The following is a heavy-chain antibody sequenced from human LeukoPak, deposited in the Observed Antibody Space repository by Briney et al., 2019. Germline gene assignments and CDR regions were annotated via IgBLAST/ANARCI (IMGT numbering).Heavy chain of an antibody. CDR1: GYTFTGYY. J-gene: IGHJ4*02. CDR2: INPNSGGT. Sequence: ASVKVSCKASGYTFTGYYMHWVRQAPGRGLEWMGWINPNSGGTNYAQKFQGRVTMTRDTSISTAYMELSRLRSDDTAVYYCARLTRSGAVAGTGPFLDYWGQGTLVTVSS. V-gene: IGHV1-2*02. D-gene: IGHD6-19*01. CDR3: ARLTRSGAVAGTGPFLDY.